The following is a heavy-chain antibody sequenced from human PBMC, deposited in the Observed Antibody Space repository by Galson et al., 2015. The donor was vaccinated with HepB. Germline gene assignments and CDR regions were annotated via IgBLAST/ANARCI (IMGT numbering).Heavy chain of an antibody. Sequence: SLRLSCAASGFTFSSYSMHWVRQAPGKGLEWVAVISYDGSNKYYADSVKGRFTISRDNSKNTLYLQMNSLRAEDTAVYYCARVHMARGYPFLAYWCQVTLFTASS. CDR1: GFTFSSYS. D-gene: IGHD3-10*01. CDR2: ISYDGSNK. V-gene: IGHV3-30-3*01. CDR3: ARVHMARGYPFLAY. J-gene: IGHJ4*02.